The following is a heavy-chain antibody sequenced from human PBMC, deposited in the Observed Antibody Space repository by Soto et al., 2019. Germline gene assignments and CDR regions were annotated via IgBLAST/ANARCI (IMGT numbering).Heavy chain of an antibody. CDR1: GFSLSIAGMG. D-gene: IGHD6-19*01. CDR3: ARIPNRSGWEGFDY. V-gene: IGHV2-26*01. Sequence: QVTLKESGPVLLKPTETLTLTCTVSGFSLSIAGMGVSWVRQPPGKALEWLAHIFSNDEKSYNTSLKSRLTISKDSSRGQVVITITNMDPLDTATYYCARIPNRSGWEGFDYWGQGTLVTVSS. CDR2: IFSNDEK. J-gene: IGHJ4*02.